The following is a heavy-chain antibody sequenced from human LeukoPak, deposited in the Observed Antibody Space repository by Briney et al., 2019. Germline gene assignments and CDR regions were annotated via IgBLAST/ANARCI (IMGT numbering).Heavy chain of an antibody. V-gene: IGHV1-2*02. Sequence: ASVKVSCKASGYTFTGYYMHWVRQAPGQGLEWMGWINPNSGGTNYAQKFQGRVTMTRDTSISTAYLQWNSLKASDTAMYYCARLPSSTRNNWFDPWGQGTLVTVSS. CDR1: GYTFTGYY. J-gene: IGHJ5*02. D-gene: IGHD1-1*01. CDR2: INPNSGGT. CDR3: ARLPSSTRNNWFDP.